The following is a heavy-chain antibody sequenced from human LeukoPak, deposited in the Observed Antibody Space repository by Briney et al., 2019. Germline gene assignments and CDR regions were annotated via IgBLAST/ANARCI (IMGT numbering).Heavy chain of an antibody. Sequence: GGSLRLSCAASGFTFSSYALHWVRQAPGKGLEYVSSISSNGGSIYYADSVRGRFTISRDNSNNTLYLQMGSQSADDMAVYYCARQRLRLGELSSLLDYWGQGSLVTVSS. J-gene: IGHJ4*02. CDR2: ISSNGGSI. D-gene: IGHD3-16*02. V-gene: IGHV3-64*02. CDR3: ARQRLRLGELSSLLDY. CDR1: GFTFSSYA.